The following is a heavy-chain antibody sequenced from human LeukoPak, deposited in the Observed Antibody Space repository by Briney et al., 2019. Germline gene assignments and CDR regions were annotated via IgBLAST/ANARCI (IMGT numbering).Heavy chain of an antibody. Sequence: SETLSLTCTVSGGSISSYYWSWIRQPPGKGLEWIGYIYYSGSTNYNPSLKSRVTISVDTSKNQFSLKLSSVTAADTAVYYCASGNWNDVDYWGQGTLVTVSS. CDR1: GGSISSYY. V-gene: IGHV4-59*12. D-gene: IGHD1-1*01. CDR2: IYYSGST. CDR3: ASGNWNDVDY. J-gene: IGHJ4*02.